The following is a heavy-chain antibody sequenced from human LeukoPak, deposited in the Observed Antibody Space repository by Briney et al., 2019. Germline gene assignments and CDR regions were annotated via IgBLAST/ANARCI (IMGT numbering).Heavy chain of an antibody. D-gene: IGHD2/OR15-2a*01. CDR1: GGSISSGSYY. V-gene: IGHV4-61*02. CDR2: IYTSGST. Sequence: ASETLSLTCTVSGGSISSGSYYWSWIRQPAGKGLEWIGRIYTSGSTNYNPSLKSRVTISVDTSKNQFSLKLSSVTATDTAVYYCARHTAILYYFDYWGQGTLVTVSS. CDR3: ARHTAILYYFDY. J-gene: IGHJ4*02.